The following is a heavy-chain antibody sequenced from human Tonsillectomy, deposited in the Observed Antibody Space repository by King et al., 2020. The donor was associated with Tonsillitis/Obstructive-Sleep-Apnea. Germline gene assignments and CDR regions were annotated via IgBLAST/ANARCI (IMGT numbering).Heavy chain of an antibody. CDR2: ISRSSSYI. Sequence: VQLVESGGGLVKPGGSLRLSCAASGFTFSSYSMNWVRQAPGKGLEWVSSISRSSSYIYYAASVKGRFTISRDNAKNSLYLQMNSLRAEDTAVYYCARGTRIPLDYWGQGTLVTVSS. D-gene: IGHD2/OR15-2a*01. J-gene: IGHJ4*02. CDR3: ARGTRIPLDY. CDR1: GFTFSSYS. V-gene: IGHV3-21*01.